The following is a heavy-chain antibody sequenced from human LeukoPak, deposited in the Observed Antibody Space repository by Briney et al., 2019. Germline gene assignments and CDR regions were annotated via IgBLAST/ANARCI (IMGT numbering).Heavy chain of an antibody. CDR2: IYYCGNT. CDR1: GGSIRSYY. CDR3: AREGYNSDWDGAPDAFDI. D-gene: IGHD6-19*01. J-gene: IGHJ3*02. V-gene: IGHV4-59*12. Sequence: SETLSLTCSVSGGSIRSYYWTWIRQPPRKGLERVGYIYYCGNTNYNPTLKSRLTISVDASKNQFSLQLRSVTAADTAVYYCAREGYNSDWDGAPDAFDIWGQGTRVTVSS.